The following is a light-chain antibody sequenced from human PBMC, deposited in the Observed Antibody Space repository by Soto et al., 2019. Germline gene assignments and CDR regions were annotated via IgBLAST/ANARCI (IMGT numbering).Light chain of an antibody. CDR2: SAS. Sequence: IQMTQSPSSLSASVGDRVTITCRTSPSISNFLHWYQQRPGKAPALLIYSASSLQSGVPSRFSGSGSGTDFTLTISSLQPEDFATYYCQQSYSAPRTFGQGTKVDIK. V-gene: IGKV1-39*01. J-gene: IGKJ1*01. CDR3: QQSYSAPRT. CDR1: PSISNF.